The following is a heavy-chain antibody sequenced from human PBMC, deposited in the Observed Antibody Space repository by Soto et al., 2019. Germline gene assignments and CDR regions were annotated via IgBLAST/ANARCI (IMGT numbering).Heavy chain of an antibody. J-gene: IGHJ5*02. V-gene: IGHV2-5*01. CDR3: AHRPLHPAMVSYIWFDP. CDR1: GFSLSTSGVG. Sequence: SGPTLVNPTQTLTLTCTFSGFSLSTSGVGVGWIRQPPGKALEWLALIYWNDDKRYSPSLKSRLTITKDTSKNQVVLSMTNMDPVDTATYYCAHRPLHPAMVSYIWFDPWCRGTLVTVYS. CDR2: IYWNDDK. D-gene: IGHD5-18*01.